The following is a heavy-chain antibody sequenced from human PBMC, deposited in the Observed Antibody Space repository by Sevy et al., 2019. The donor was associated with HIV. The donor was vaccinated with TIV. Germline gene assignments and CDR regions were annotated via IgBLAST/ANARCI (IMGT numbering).Heavy chain of an antibody. J-gene: IGHJ4*02. D-gene: IGHD2-15*01. CDR1: GFTFSDSW. V-gene: IGHV3-7*01. CDR3: AGGGFLSRY. Sequence: GGSLRLSCAASGFTFSDSWMTWVRQGPGKGLEWVANINQAGSDKYYVDSVRGRFTISRDKAKNSLYLQMNSLRVEDTALYYCAGGGFLSRYWGQGSLVTVSS. CDR2: INQAGSDK.